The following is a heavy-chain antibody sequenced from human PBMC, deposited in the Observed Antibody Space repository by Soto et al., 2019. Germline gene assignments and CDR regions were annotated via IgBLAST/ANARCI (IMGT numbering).Heavy chain of an antibody. Sequence: QVQLVQSGAEVKKPGASVKVSCKASGYTFTSYGLSWVRQAPGQGLEWMGRISAYNYNTNYAQKLQGRVTMTTDTSTSTDYMELRSLRSDDTAVYYCARVVGALGHWFDPGGQGTLVTVSS. D-gene: IGHD1-26*01. V-gene: IGHV1-18*01. CDR1: GYTFTSYG. CDR2: ISAYNYNT. CDR3: ARVVGALGHWFDP. J-gene: IGHJ5*02.